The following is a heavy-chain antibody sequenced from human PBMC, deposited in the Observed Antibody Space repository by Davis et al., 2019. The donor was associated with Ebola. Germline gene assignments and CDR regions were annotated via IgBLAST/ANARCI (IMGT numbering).Heavy chain of an antibody. V-gene: IGHV3-23*01. CDR1: GFTFSSYA. CDR2: ISSSGGNT. D-gene: IGHD5-18*01. CDR3: AKSWVRDTSTMYYCEH. J-gene: IGHJ4*02. Sequence: PGGSLRLSCAASGFTFSSYAMRWVRQAPGKGLEWVSAISSSGGNTYYADSVRRLFTISRDNSKHTLYLQMNSLRAEDTAVYDCAKSWVRDTSTMYYCEHWGQGTLVTVSS.